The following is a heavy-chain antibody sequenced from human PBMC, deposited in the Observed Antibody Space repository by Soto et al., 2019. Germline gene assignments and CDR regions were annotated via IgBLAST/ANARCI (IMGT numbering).Heavy chain of an antibody. D-gene: IGHD3-10*01. CDR2: ISDSGRT. Sequence: SETLSLTCTVSDGSISSGGYYWSWLRQHPGKGLEWIGYISDSGRTYYSPSLKSRVTISEDTSKNQFSLKLRFVTAADTAVYYCARNDSGSKNFDYWGQGTLVTVSS. V-gene: IGHV4-31*03. CDR3: ARNDSGSKNFDY. J-gene: IGHJ4*02. CDR1: DGSISSGGYY.